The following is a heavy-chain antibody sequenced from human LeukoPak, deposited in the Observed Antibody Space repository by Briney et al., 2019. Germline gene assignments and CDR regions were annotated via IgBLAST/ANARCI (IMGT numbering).Heavy chain of an antibody. D-gene: IGHD2-21*01. V-gene: IGHV2-5*01. CDR3: AHEICGGDCYAWGYDAFDI. CDR1: GFSLSTTGVG. J-gene: IGHJ3*02. Sequence: SGPTLVNPTQTLTLTCTFSGFSLSTTGVGVGWVRQPPGKALEWVALIYWNDDKRYSPSLKSRLTITKDTSKNQVVLTMTNMDPVDTATYYCAHEICGGDCYAWGYDAFDIWGQGTMVTVSS. CDR2: IYWNDDK.